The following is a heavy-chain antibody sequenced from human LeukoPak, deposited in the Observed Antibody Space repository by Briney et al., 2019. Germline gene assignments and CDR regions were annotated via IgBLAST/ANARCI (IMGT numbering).Heavy chain of an antibody. D-gene: IGHD3-9*01. CDR3: ARLGRHYDILTGYYETNWYFDL. Sequence: SEALSLTCTVCGGSISSNFWSWLRQPPGKGLEWIGYIHYSGNTNYNPSLKSRVTISVETSKNQLSLKLSSVTAADTAVYYCARLGRHYDILTGYYETNWYFDLWGRGTLVTVSS. CDR2: IHYSGNT. J-gene: IGHJ2*01. CDR1: GGSISSNF. V-gene: IGHV4-59*01.